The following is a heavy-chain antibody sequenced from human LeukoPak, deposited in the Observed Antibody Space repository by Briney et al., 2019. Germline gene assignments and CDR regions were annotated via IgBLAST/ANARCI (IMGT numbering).Heavy chain of an antibody. CDR3: ARDQYQRGSFDL. V-gene: IGHV4-59*01. CDR1: GGSISSYY. CDR2: IYYSGST. J-gene: IGHJ2*01. Sequence: SETLSLTCTVSGGSISSYYWSWIRQPPGKGLEGIGYIYYSGSTNYNPSLKSRVTISVDTSKNQFSLKLSSVTAEDTAVYYCARDQYQRGSFDLWGRGTLVTVSS. D-gene: IGHD1-26*01.